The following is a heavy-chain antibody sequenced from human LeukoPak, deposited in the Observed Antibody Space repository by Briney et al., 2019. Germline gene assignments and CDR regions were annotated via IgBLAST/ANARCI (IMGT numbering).Heavy chain of an antibody. D-gene: IGHD2-2*01. Sequence: PSETLSLTCTVSGGSISSGGYYWSWIRQPPGKGLEWIGYIYHSGSTYYNPSLKSRVTISVDRSKNQFSLKLSSVTAADTAVYYCARSPRGSSTSCLRDWGQGTLVTVSS. CDR3: ARSPRGSSTSCLRD. CDR1: GGSISSGGYY. V-gene: IGHV4-30-2*01. J-gene: IGHJ1*01. CDR2: IYHSGST.